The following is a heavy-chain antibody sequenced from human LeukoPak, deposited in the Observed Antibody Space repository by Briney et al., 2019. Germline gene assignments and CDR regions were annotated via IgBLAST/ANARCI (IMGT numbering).Heavy chain of an antibody. J-gene: IGHJ4*02. D-gene: IGHD1-26*01. CDR3: ARGIVGATNSYNY. Sequence: GGSLRLSCAASGFTFSSYEMNWARQAPGKGLEWVSYISSSSSTIYYADSVKGRFTISRDNAKNSLYLQMNSLRAEDTAVYYCARGIVGATNSYNYWGQGTLVTVSS. CDR2: ISSSSSTI. V-gene: IGHV3-48*01. CDR1: GFTFSSYE.